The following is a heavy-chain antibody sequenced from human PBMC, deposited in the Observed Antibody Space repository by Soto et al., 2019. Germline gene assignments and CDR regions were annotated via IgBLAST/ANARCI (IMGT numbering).Heavy chain of an antibody. CDR2: IYSGST. D-gene: IGHD6-19*01. J-gene: IGHJ5*02. Sequence: PSETLSLTCTVSGASISSYHWSWIRQPPGKGLEWIGYIYSGSTNYNPSLRSRIIILADVSRNQFSLKLNSVTAADTAVYYCARLKAVAGTSDWFDPWGQGTLVTVSS. CDR1: GASISSYH. CDR3: ARLKAVAGTSDWFDP. V-gene: IGHV4-59*01.